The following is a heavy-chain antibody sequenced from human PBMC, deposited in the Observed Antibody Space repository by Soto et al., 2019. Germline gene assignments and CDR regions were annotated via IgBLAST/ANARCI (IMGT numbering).Heavy chain of an antibody. CDR1: GYTFTGYY. D-gene: IGHD1-26*01. CDR3: ARMDGSSVVYYYYGMDV. V-gene: IGHV1-2*02. J-gene: IGHJ6*02. Sequence: QVQLVQSGAEVKKPGASVKVSCKASGYTFTGYYMHWVRQAPGQGLEWMGWINPNSGGTNYVQKFQGRVTMTRDTSISTAYMELSRLRSDDTAVYYCARMDGSSVVYYYYGMDVWGQGTTVTVSS. CDR2: INPNSGGT.